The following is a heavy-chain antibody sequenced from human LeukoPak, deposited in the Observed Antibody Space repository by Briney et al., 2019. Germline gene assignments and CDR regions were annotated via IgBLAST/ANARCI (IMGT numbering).Heavy chain of an antibody. D-gene: IGHD3-22*01. CDR2: MNPNSGNT. CDR3: ARGYYDSSGYYPIDY. V-gene: IGHV1-8*03. Sequence: ASVKVSCKASGYTFTSYYMHWVRQATGQGLEWMGWMNPNSGNTGYAQKFQGRVTITRNTSISTAYMELSSLRSEDTAVYYCARGYYDSSGYYPIDYWGQGTLVTVSS. J-gene: IGHJ4*02. CDR1: GYTFTSYY.